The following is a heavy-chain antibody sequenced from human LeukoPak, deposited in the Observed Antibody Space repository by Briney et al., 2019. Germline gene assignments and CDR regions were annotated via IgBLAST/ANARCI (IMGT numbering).Heavy chain of an antibody. CDR1: SGSISCYH. D-gene: IGHD6-13*01. J-gene: IGHJ5*02. Sequence: SESMSLTCIVSSGSISCYHWSWMRQSPGKGLEWIGYVYYRGITNYNPSLKSRVSISVDTANNQFSLRLTSVSAADTAIYYCARLVATTGIADWFDPWGQGILVPVSS. CDR3: ARLVATTGIADWFDP. V-gene: IGHV4-59*08. CDR2: VYYRGIT.